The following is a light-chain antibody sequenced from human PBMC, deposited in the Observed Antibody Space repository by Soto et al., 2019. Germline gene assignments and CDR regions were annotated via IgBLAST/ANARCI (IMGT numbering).Light chain of an antibody. Sequence: QSALTQPASVSGSPGQSIAISCTGTSSDVGNYNLVSWYQQHSGKAPKLMIYEGTKRPSGVSDRFSGSKSGNTASLTISGLQAEDEADYYCCSYASTGTYVLGTGTKLTVL. CDR2: EGT. CDR3: CSYASTGTYV. J-gene: IGLJ1*01. CDR1: SSDVGNYNL. V-gene: IGLV2-23*01.